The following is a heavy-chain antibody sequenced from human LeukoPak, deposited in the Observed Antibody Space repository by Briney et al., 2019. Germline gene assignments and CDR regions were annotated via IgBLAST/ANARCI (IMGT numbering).Heavy chain of an antibody. D-gene: IGHD5-18*01. Sequence: SETLSLTCTVSGDSISSSNYYWGWIRQPPGKGMEWIGSIFFSGTAYYNPSLKSRVTISVDTSKNQFSLKLSSVTAADTALYYCARSQFRYSYGSFSYWGRGTLVTVSS. CDR3: ARSQFRYSYGSFSY. J-gene: IGHJ4*02. V-gene: IGHV4-39*01. CDR1: GDSISSSNYY. CDR2: IFFSGTA.